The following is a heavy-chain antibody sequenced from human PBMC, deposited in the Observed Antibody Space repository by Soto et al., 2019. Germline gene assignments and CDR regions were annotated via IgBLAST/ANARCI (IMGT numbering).Heavy chain of an antibody. CDR3: ARGGISHWAYFYYMDV. D-gene: IGHD2-21*01. Sequence: SETLSITCVVSGGSLSDYFWSWIRQPPGMALEWIGEINHLGSINYNPSLKSRVTMSVDTSKNQFSLTLNSVTAADTATYYCARGGISHWAYFYYMDVWDRGTTVTVSS. J-gene: IGHJ6*03. CDR2: INHLGSI. V-gene: IGHV4-34*01. CDR1: GGSLSDYF.